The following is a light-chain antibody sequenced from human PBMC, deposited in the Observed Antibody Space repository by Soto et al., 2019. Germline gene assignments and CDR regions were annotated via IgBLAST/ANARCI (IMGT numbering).Light chain of an antibody. CDR1: SSDVGGYDC. CDR3: SSYAGSDNFV. Sequence: ALTQPPSASGSPGQSVTISCTGTSSDVGGYDCVSWYQQHPGKAPKLMIYEVTKRPSGVPDRFSGSKSGNTASLTVSGLQAEDEADYYCSSYAGSDNFVFGTGTKVTVL. V-gene: IGLV2-8*01. J-gene: IGLJ1*01. CDR2: EVT.